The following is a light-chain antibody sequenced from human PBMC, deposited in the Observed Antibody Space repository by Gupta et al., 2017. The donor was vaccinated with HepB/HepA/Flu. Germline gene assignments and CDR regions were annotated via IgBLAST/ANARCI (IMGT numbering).Light chain of an antibody. CDR3: QQRSSWPPIT. J-gene: IGKJ5*01. CDR1: QSVSSY. CDR2: DAA. V-gene: IGKV3-11*01. Sequence: EIVLTQSPATLSLSPGERATLSCRASQSVSSYLAWYQQKPGQAPRLLIYDAANRATGITARCSGSGSGTDFTLTISSLEPEDFAVYYCQQRSSWPPITFGQGTRLEIK.